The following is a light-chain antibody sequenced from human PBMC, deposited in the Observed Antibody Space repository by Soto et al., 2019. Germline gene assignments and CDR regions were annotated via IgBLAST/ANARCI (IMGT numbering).Light chain of an antibody. V-gene: IGLV2-23*01. CDR1: SSDVGSYNF. CDR2: EGS. J-gene: IGLJ1*01. CDR3: CSYAGTTTLYI. Sequence: QAASVSGSPGQSITISCTGTSSDVGSYNFVSWYQQYPGKAPKLIIYEGSKRPSGVSNRFSGSKSGNTASLTISGLQPEDEADYYCCSYAGTTTLYIFGTGTKLTVL.